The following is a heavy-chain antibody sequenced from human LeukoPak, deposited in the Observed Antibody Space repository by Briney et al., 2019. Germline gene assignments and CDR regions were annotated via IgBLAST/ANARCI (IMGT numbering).Heavy chain of an antibody. V-gene: IGHV4-59*01. CDR1: GGSISSYY. D-gene: IGHD2-15*01. Sequence: SETLSLTCTVSGGSISSYYWNWIRQPPGKGLEWIGYIYYSGSTNYNPSLKSRISISVDTSKNQFSLKLSSVTAADTAVYYCARGFCSGGTCGFDYWGQGTQVTVSS. CDR3: ARGFCSGGTCGFDY. CDR2: IYYSGST. J-gene: IGHJ4*02.